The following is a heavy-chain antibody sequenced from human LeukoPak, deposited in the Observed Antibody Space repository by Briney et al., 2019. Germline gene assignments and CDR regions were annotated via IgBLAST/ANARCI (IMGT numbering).Heavy chain of an antibody. CDR2: ISSSSTYI. CDR3: ARSSYSSSSSV. D-gene: IGHD6-6*01. CDR1: GFTFSDYN. J-gene: IGHJ3*01. V-gene: IGHV3-21*04. Sequence: PGGSLRLSCAASGFTFSDYNMNWVRQAPGKGLEWVSSISSSSTYIYYADSVKGRFTISRDNAKNSLCLQINSLRAEDTAVYYCARSSYSSSSSVWGQGTMVTVSS.